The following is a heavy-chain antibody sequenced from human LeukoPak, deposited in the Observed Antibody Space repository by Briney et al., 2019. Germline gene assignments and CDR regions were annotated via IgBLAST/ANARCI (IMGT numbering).Heavy chain of an antibody. CDR1: GFTFSDYY. D-gene: IGHD1-26*01. V-gene: IGHV3-11*01. CDR2: ISSSGSTI. J-gene: IGHJ5*02. CDR3: ARHNSGSYYDSWFDP. Sequence: GGSLRPSCAASGFTFSDYYMSWIRQAPGKGLEWVSYISSSGSTIYYADSVKGRFTISRDNAKNSLYLQMNSLRAEDTAVYYCARHNSGSYYDSWFDPWGQGTLVTVSS.